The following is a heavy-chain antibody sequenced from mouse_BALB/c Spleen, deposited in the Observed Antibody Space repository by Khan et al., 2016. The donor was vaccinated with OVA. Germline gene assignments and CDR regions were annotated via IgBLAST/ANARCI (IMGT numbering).Heavy chain of an antibody. D-gene: IGHD1-1*01. V-gene: IGHV1S81*02. CDR1: GYTFTSYW. CDR2: TNPTNGRT. J-gene: IGHJ2*01. Sequence: HVQLQQPGAELVKAGASVKMSCKASGYTFTSYWMYWVKQRLGQGLEWFAETNPTNGRTYYNEKFKSKATLTVDKSSSTAYMLLSGPTFEDSAVYYCARIKKIVATYFDYWGQGTTLTVSS. CDR3: ARIKKIVATYFDY.